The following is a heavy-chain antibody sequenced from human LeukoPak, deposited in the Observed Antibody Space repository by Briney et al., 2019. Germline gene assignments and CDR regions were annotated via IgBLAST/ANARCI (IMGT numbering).Heavy chain of an antibody. V-gene: IGHV3-9*03. Sequence: SLRLFCAASGFTFDDYAMHWDRQAPGKGLEWVSGISWNSGSIGYADSVKGRFTISRENVKNSLYLQMNSLRAEDMALYYCAKDKSRFLEWLSFDYWGQGTLVTVSS. CDR3: AKDKSRFLEWLSFDY. CDR1: GFTFDDYA. CDR2: ISWNSGSI. J-gene: IGHJ4*02. D-gene: IGHD3-3*01.